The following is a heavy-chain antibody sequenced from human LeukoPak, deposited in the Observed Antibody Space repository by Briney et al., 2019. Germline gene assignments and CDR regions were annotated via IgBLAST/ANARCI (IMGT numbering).Heavy chain of an antibody. CDR3: ARKVPNDSSGYYYRGQFDP. V-gene: IGHV1-69*06. CDR2: IIPIFGTA. J-gene: IGHJ5*02. CDR1: GGTFSGYA. Sequence: SVKVSCKASGGTFSGYAISWVRQAPGQGLEWMGGIIPIFGTANYAQKFQGRVTITADKSTSTAYMELSSLRSEDTAVYYCARKVPNDSSGYYYRGQFDPWGQGTLVTVSS. D-gene: IGHD3-22*01.